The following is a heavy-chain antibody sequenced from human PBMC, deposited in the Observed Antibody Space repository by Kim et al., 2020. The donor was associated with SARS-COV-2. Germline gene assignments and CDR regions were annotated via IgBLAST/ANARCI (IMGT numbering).Heavy chain of an antibody. CDR2: ISSDGSIT. V-gene: IGHV3-74*01. D-gene: IGHD3-10*01. CDR1: GFTFSSYW. CDR3: AREYHTGLGSYLY. J-gene: IGHJ4*02. Sequence: GGSLRLSCAASGFTFSSYWMHWVRQVPGKGLVWVSHISSDGSITVYADSVKGRFTISRDNAKSTLYLQMSGLRAEDTALYYCAREYHTGLGSYLYWGQGTLVTVSS.